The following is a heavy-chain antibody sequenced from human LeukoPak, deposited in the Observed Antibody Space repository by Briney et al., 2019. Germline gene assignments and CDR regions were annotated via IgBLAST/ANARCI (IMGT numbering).Heavy chain of an antibody. J-gene: IGHJ3*02. Sequence: SETLSLTCTVSGGSISGSSYYWGWIRQPPGKGLEWIGSIYYSGSTYNNPSLKSRVTISVDTSKNQFSLRLSSVTAADTAVYYCARALTSTLFGVVIMLDAFDIWGQGTMVTVSS. D-gene: IGHD3-3*01. CDR1: GGSISGSSYY. CDR2: IYYSGST. V-gene: IGHV4-39*07. CDR3: ARALTSTLFGVVIMLDAFDI.